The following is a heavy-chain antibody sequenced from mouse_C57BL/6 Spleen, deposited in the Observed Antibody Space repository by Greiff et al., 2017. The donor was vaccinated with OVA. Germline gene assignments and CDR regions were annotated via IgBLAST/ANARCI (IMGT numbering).Heavy chain of an antibody. D-gene: IGHD1-1*01. Sequence: QVHVKQPGAELVRPGSSVKLSCKASGYTFTSYWMHWVKQRPIQGLEWIGNIDPSDSETHYNQKFKDKATLTVDKSSSTAYMQLSSLTSEDSAVYYCATLYYYGSSYAMDYWGQGTSVTVSS. CDR2: IDPSDSET. CDR3: ATLYYYGSSYAMDY. J-gene: IGHJ4*01. CDR1: GYTFTSYW. V-gene: IGHV1-52*01.